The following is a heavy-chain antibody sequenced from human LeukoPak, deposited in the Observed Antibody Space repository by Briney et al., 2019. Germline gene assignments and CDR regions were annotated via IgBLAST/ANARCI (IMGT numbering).Heavy chain of an antibody. CDR2: IYDSGIT. V-gene: IGHV4-4*09. D-gene: IGHD2-15*01. CDR3: AGRGHRYSRD. CDR1: GDSVSSGY. Sequence: SETLSLTCTVSGDSVSSGYWNWIRQPPGKGLEWIGYIYDSGITDYSPSLKSRLTISVDTSNNQFSLSLSSLTAADTAVYYCAGRGHRYSRDWGQGILVTVSS. J-gene: IGHJ1*01.